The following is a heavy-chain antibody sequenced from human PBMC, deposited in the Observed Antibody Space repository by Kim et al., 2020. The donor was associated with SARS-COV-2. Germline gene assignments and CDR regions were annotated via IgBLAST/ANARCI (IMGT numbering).Heavy chain of an antibody. V-gene: IGHV3-7*01. J-gene: IGHJ4*02. Sequence: GGSLRLSCAASGFTFSDYWMRWVRHFPGKGLEWVADLNQDGSDKHYMESVKGRFTISRDNAKNSLFLQMDSLRAEDAALYYCARGGSYSFEYWSQGTLVTVSS. CDR3: ARGGSYSFEY. CDR1: GFTFSDYW. CDR2: LNQDGSDK. D-gene: IGHD6-13*01.